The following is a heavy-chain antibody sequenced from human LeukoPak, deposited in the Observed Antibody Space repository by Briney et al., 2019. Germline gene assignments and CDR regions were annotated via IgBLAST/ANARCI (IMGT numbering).Heavy chain of an antibody. V-gene: IGHV3-7*01. CDR3: AKDNGFAVPAAIDY. D-gene: IGHD2-2*01. CDR2: INQDGSVK. Sequence: GGSLRLSCSASGFTFSSYWMSWVRQAPGKGLEWVANINQDGSVKYHVDSVKGRFTISRDNARNSLYLQMNSLRAEDTAVYYCAKDNGFAVPAAIDYWGQGTLVTVSS. J-gene: IGHJ4*02. CDR1: GFTFSSYW.